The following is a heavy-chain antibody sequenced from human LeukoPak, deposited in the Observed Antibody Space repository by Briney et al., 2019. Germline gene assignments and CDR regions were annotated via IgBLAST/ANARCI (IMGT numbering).Heavy chain of an antibody. CDR1: GGSIA. V-gene: IGHV4-31*03. J-gene: IGHJ4*02. D-gene: IGHD2-8*01. CDR2: IYFLGSS. Sequence: SQTLSLTCNVSGGSIAWIRQRPGEGLEWIGYIYFLGSSYYNLSLKSRLDLSFDSSKNQFSLNLRSVTAADSAVYFCARDQDRNGYFDYWGQGVLVTVS. CDR3: ARDQDRNGYFDY.